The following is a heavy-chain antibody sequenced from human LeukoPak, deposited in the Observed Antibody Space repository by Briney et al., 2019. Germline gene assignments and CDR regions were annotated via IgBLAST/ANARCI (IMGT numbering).Heavy chain of an antibody. J-gene: IGHJ4*02. V-gene: IGHV3-23*01. CDR1: GFTFSSYA. CDR2: VGASGSNT. Sequence: GGSLRLSCAASGFTFSSYAMSWVRQAPGKGLEWISIVGASGSNTFFADSVKGRFTISRDNAKNSLYLQMNSLRAEDTAVYYCAREVGYSSSWYAPFDYWGQGTLVTVSS. D-gene: IGHD6-13*01. CDR3: AREVGYSSSWYAPFDY.